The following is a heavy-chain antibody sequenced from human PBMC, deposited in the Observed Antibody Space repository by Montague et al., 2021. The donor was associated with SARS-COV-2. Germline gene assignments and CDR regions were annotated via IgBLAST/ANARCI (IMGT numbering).Heavy chain of an antibody. J-gene: IGHJ5*02. CDR1: GDSTSRPNCY. Sequence: SETRSLTCTVSGDSTSRPNCYWGWIRQAPGKGLDWIGTIYNSGTTYYNPSLKSRLTISIDTSKNQFSLKLTSVTAADTAVYYCARHRNYGDHSLDNWFHPGGQGTLVTVSS. CDR2: IYNSGTT. D-gene: IGHD4-17*01. CDR3: ARHRNYGDHSLDNWFHP. V-gene: IGHV4-39*01.